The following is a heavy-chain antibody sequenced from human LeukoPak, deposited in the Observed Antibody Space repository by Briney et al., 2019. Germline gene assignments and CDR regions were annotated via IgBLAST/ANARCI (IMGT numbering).Heavy chain of an antibody. CDR1: GGSISSGSYY. V-gene: IGHV4-61*02. Sequence: SQTLSLTCTVSGGSISSGSYYWSWIRQPAGKGLEWIGRIYTSGSTNYNPSLKSRVTISVDTSKNQFSLKLSSVTAADTAVYYCARGYGSYGSNAFDYWGQGTLVTVSS. J-gene: IGHJ4*02. D-gene: IGHD5-18*01. CDR3: ARGYGSYGSNAFDY. CDR2: IYTSGST.